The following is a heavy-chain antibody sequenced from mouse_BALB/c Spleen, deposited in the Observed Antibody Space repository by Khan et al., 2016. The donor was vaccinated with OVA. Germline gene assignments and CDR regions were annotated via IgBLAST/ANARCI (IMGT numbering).Heavy chain of an antibody. CDR3: ARIRNSYFDS. CDR2: IWSGGIT. Sequence: QVQLQQSGPGLVQPSQSLSITCTVSGFSLANYGVHWVRQSPGKGLEWLGVIWSGGITDYNATFISRLSISKDNSKGQVFFKMNSLKANDTAIYYCARIRNSYFDSWRQDSTLTISS. CDR1: GFSLANYG. V-gene: IGHV2-2*02. D-gene: IGHD2-12*01. J-gene: IGHJ2*01.